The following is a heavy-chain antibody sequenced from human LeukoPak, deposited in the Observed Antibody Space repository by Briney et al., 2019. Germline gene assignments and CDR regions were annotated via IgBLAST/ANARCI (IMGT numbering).Heavy chain of an antibody. V-gene: IGHV1-69*04. CDR2: IIPILGIA. D-gene: IGHD6-19*01. Sequence: GASVKVSCKASGGTFSSYAISWVRQAPGQGLEWMGRIIPILGIANYAQEFQGRVTITADKSTSTAYMELSSLRSEDTAVYYCATIYSSGWYFLDYWGQGTLVTVSS. J-gene: IGHJ4*02. CDR1: GGTFSSYA. CDR3: ATIYSSGWYFLDY.